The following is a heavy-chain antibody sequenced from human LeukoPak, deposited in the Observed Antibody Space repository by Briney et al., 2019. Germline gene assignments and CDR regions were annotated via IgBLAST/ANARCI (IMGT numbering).Heavy chain of an antibody. CDR2: ISGYNGNT. J-gene: IGHJ3*02. V-gene: IGHV1-18*01. CDR1: SYSFTRYG. Sequence: ASVKVSCKASSYSFTRYGINWVRQAPGQGLEWMGWISGYNGNTNYAQKLQGRVTMTTDTSTSTAYMELRSLKSDDTAVYYCASLKNYYDSSGYLVTDAFDIWGQGTMVTVSS. D-gene: IGHD3-22*01. CDR3: ASLKNYYDSSGYLVTDAFDI.